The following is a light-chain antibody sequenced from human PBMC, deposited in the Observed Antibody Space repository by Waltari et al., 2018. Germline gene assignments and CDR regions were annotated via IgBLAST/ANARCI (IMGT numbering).Light chain of an antibody. J-gene: IGLJ2*01. V-gene: IGLV1-51*01. CDR1: VSNIGSKF. Sequence: QSVLTQPPSVSAAPGQKVTISCSGSVSNIGSKFVSWYQQIPGIAPKLLIYDNDKRPSGIPDRFSGSKSGTSATLDITGLQTGDEADYYCGTWNMAPYVFIFGGGTKLTVL. CDR2: DND. CDR3: GTWNMAPYVFI.